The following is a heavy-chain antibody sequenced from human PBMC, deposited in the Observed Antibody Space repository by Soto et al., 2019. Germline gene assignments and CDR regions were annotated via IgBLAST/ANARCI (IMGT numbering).Heavy chain of an antibody. CDR1: GGSISSSSYY. D-gene: IGHD4-4*01. CDR2: IYYSGST. Sequence: SETLSLTCTVSGGSISSSSYYWGWIRHPPGKGLEWIGSIYYSGSTYYNPSLKSRVTISVDTSKNQFSLKLSSVTAADTAVYYCARQYSNLSPFDYWGQGTLVTVSS. CDR3: ARQYSNLSPFDY. V-gene: IGHV4-39*01. J-gene: IGHJ4*02.